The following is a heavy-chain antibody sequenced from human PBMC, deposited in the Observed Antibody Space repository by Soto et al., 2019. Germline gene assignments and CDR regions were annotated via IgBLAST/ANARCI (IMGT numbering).Heavy chain of an antibody. CDR1: GFTFSDYY. J-gene: IGHJ4*02. CDR2: ISSSSSYT. D-gene: IGHD6-13*01. CDR3: ARYWGAAAGTFDY. Sequence: PGRSLRLSCAASGFTFSDYYMSWIRQAPGKGLEWVSYISSSSSYTNYADSVKGRFTISRDNAKNSLYLQMNSLRAEDTAVYYCARYWGAAAGTFDYWGQGTLVTGSS. V-gene: IGHV3-11*06.